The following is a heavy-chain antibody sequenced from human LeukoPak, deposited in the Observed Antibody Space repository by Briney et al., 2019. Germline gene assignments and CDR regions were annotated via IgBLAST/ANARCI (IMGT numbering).Heavy chain of an antibody. D-gene: IGHD1-26*01. CDR1: GFTFSSYA. CDR2: ISGSGGST. Sequence: PGGSLRLSCAASGFTFSSYAMSWVRQAPGKGLEWVSAISGSGGSTYYADSVKGRFTISRDNSKNTLYLQMNSLRAEDTAVYYCAKDKRANVSGSYWAEYFQHWGQGTLVTVSS. V-gene: IGHV3-23*01. J-gene: IGHJ1*01. CDR3: AKDKRANVSGSYWAEYFQH.